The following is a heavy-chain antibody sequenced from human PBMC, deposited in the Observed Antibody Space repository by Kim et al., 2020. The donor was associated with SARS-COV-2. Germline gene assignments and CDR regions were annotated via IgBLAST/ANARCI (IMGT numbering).Heavy chain of an antibody. V-gene: IGHV1-24*01. J-gene: IGHJ5*02. Sequence: QQFQGRVTMTEDTSTDAAYMELSSLRSEDTAVYYCATAPSLIVGATSWFDPWGQGTLVTVSS. CDR3: ATAPSLIVGATSWFDP. D-gene: IGHD1-26*01.